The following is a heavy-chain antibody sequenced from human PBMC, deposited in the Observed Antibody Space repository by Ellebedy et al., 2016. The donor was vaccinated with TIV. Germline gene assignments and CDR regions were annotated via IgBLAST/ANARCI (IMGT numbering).Heavy chain of an antibody. CDR3: ARDTLVGVTDSYFDY. D-gene: IGHD1-26*01. J-gene: IGHJ4*02. Sequence: PGGSLRLSCAASGFTFSSNWMSWVRQAPGKGLELVAKIKEDGSLKYYVDSVKGRITISRDNAKNSLYLQMNNLRAEDTAVYYCARDTLVGVTDSYFDYWGQGTLVTVSS. CDR1: GFTFSSNW. V-gene: IGHV3-7*03. CDR2: IKEDGSLK.